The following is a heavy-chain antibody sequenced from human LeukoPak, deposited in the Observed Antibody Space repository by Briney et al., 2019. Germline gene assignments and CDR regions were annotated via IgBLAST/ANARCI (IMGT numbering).Heavy chain of an antibody. D-gene: IGHD6-19*01. V-gene: IGHV1-69*13. CDR3: ASETVAGNHWLDP. CDR2: IIPIFGTA. J-gene: IGHJ5*02. Sequence: SVKVSCKASGGTFSSYAISWVRQAPGQGLEWMGGIIPIFGTANYAQKFQGRVTVTADESTSTAYMELSSLRSEDTAVYYCASETVAGNHWLDPWGQGTLVTVSS. CDR1: GGTFSSYA.